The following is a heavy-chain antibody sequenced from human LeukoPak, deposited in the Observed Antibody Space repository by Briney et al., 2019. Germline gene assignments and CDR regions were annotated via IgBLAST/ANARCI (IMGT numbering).Heavy chain of an antibody. CDR2: MNPNSGNT. CDR3: ARGLGGRSYDFWSGYQDYGMDV. J-gene: IGHJ6*02. CDR1: GYTFTSYD. Sequence: ASVKVSCKASGYTFTSYDINWVRQAPGQGLEWMGWMNPNSGNTGYAQKFQGRVTMTRNTSISTAYMELSSLRSEDTAVYYCARGLGGRSYDFWSGYQDYGMDVWGQGTTVTVSS. V-gene: IGHV1-8*01. D-gene: IGHD3-3*01.